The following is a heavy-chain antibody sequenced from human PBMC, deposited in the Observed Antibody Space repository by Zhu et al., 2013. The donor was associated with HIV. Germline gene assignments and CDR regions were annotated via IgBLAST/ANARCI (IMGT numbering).Heavy chain of an antibody. Sequence: VQLVQSGAEVKNPGASVKVSCKTSGYTFTSHDINWVRQAPGQGLEWMGWMDPNSGKTGYAQKFQDRVTMTRDTSIGTAYMELSSLRSEDTAVYYCARGGGHVVVAVGTFDVWGQGTSVTVSP. D-gene: IGHD2-15*01. CDR2: MDPNSGKT. CDR3: ARGGGHVVVAVGTFDV. V-gene: IGHV1-8*01. CDR1: GYTFTSHD. J-gene: IGHJ3*01.